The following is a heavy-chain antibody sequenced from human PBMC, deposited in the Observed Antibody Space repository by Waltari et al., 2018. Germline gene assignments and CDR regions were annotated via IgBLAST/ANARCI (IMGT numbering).Heavy chain of an antibody. J-gene: IGHJ4*02. CDR1: GYSISSGSS. D-gene: IGHD2-2*01. Sequence: QVQLQESGPGLVKPSETLSITCAVSGYSISSGSSWGWIRQPPGKGLEWGGSIYHSGSTYYNPSLKSRVTISVDTSKNQFSLKLSSVTAADTAVYYCARSVGDYCSSTSCNYYFDYWGQGTLVTVSS. CDR2: IYHSGST. CDR3: ARSVGDYCSSTSCNYYFDY. V-gene: IGHV4-38-2*01.